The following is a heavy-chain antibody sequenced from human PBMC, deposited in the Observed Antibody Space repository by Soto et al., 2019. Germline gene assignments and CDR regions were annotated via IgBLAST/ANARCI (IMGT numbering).Heavy chain of an antibody. V-gene: IGHV1-69*02. CDR2: IIPMFGLP. CDR1: GGTFSTYT. Sequence: QVLLVQSGAEVKRPGSSVKVSCKVSGGTFSTYTISWVRQAPGQGLEWMGRIIPMFGLPNHAQKFQGRVTITADKSTHTSYLEMTGLTSEDTAVYYCAFDMNTGVVYFDHWGQGTLVTVSS. D-gene: IGHD3-3*01. J-gene: IGHJ4*02. CDR3: AFDMNTGVVYFDH.